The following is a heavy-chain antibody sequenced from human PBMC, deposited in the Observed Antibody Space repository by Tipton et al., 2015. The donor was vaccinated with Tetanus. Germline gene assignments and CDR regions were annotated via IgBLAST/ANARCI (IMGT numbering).Heavy chain of an antibody. CDR3: AGVTAQRTELYFDH. J-gene: IGHJ4*02. V-gene: IGHV4-30-2*01. CDR1: GASLRGGDYH. CDR2: ISDGGQS. Sequence: GLVKPSETLSLTCTVSGASLRGGDYHWSWIRQPPGKGLEWIGYISDGGQSYYSPSLERRATISRDMSNNHFSLKLTSVTAADTAVYFCAGVTAQRTELYFDHWGQGTLVTVSS. D-gene: IGHD6-13*01.